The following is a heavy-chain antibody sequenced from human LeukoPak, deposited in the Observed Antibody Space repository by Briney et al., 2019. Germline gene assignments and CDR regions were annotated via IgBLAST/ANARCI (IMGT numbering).Heavy chain of an antibody. CDR2: ISSSGSTI. J-gene: IGHJ4*02. V-gene: IGHV3-48*03. CDR1: GFTFSSYE. Sequence: PGGSLRLSCAASGFTFSSYEMNWVRQAPGKGLEWVSHISSSGSTIYYADSVKGRFTISRDNAKNSLYLQMNSLRAEDTAVYYCARDFEYSYGYSFDYWGQGTLVTVSS. D-gene: IGHD5-18*01. CDR3: ARDFEYSYGYSFDY.